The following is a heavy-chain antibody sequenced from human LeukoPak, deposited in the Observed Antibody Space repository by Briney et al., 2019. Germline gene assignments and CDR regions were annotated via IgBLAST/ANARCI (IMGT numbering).Heavy chain of an antibody. CDR1: GFTFSSYS. V-gene: IGHV3-21*01. J-gene: IGHJ6*02. CDR2: ISSSSSYI. D-gene: IGHD3-16*01. CDR3: AKGSPDYYYYYYGMDV. Sequence: GGSLRLSCAASGFTFSSYSMNWVRQAPGKGLEWVSSISSSSSYIYYADSVKGRFTISRDNAKNSLYLQMNSLRAEDTAVYYCAKGSPDYYYYYYGMDVWGQGTTVTVSS.